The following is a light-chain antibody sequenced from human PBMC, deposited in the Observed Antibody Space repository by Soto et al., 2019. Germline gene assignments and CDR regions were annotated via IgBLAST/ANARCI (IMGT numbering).Light chain of an antibody. CDR2: DVS. CDR3: SSYTSSSTHV. Sequence: QSALTQPASVSGSPGQSITISCTGTSSDVGGYNFVSWYQQHPGKVPKLMIFDVSSRPSGVSDRFSDSKSGNTASLAISGHQAEDEGDYYCSSYTSSSTHVFGSGTKLTVL. J-gene: IGLJ1*01. V-gene: IGLV2-14*03. CDR1: SSDVGGYNF.